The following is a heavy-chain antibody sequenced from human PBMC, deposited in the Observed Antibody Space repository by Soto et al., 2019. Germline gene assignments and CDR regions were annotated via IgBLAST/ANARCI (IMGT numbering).Heavy chain of an antibody. CDR3: ARDPIVVVPAASQVRSPFRGYYYGMDV. V-gene: IGHV3-48*02. CDR1: GFTFSSYS. J-gene: IGHJ6*02. Sequence: GGSLRLSCAASGFTFSSYSMNWVRQAPGKGLEWVSYISSSSSTIYYADSVKGRFTISRDNAKNSLYLQMNSLRDEDTAVYYCARDPIVVVPAASQVRSPFRGYYYGMDVWGQGTTVTVSS. D-gene: IGHD2-2*01. CDR2: ISSSSSTI.